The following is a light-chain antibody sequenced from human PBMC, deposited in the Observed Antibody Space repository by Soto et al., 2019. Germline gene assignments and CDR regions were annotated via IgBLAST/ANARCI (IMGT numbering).Light chain of an antibody. CDR1: QDISNR. J-gene: IGKJ4*01. CDR2: DAS. Sequence: DIQMTQSPSSLSASVGDRVTITCQASQDISNRLNWYQQKPGKAPKLLIYDASNLETGVPSRFSGSGSGTDFTFTISSLQPEDIATYYCQHYDTLPRITFGGGTKVEIK. V-gene: IGKV1-33*01. CDR3: QHYDTLPRIT.